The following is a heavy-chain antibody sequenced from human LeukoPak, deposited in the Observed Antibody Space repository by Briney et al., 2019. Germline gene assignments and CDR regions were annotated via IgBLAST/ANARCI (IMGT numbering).Heavy chain of an antibody. Sequence: SETLSLTCTVSGGSISSYYWSWIRQPPAKELEWIGYIYYSGSTNYNPSLKSRVTISVDTSKNQFSLKLSSVTAADTAVYYCARGRISPGYFDYWGQGTLVTVSS. CDR1: GGSISSYY. V-gene: IGHV4-59*01. CDR2: IYYSGST. CDR3: ARGRISPGYFDY. J-gene: IGHJ4*02.